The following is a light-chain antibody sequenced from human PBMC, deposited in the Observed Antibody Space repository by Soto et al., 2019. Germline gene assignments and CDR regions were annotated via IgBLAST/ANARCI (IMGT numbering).Light chain of an antibody. CDR2: EGN. J-gene: IGLJ1*01. CDR3: CSYAGSNTYV. Sequence: QSVLTQPASVSGSPGQSITISCTGTSSDVGTYNLVSWYQHHPGKAPKLMIYEGNKRPSGVSNRFSGSKSANTASLTISGLQAEDEADYYCCSYAGSNTYVFGTGTKVTVL. V-gene: IGLV2-23*01. CDR1: SSDVGTYNL.